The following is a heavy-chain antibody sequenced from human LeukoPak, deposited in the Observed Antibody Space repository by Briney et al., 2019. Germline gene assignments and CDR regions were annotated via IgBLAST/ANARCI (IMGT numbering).Heavy chain of an antibody. J-gene: IGHJ4*02. Sequence: GGSLRLSCAPSGFSFSSYAMSLVRQAPGPGLEWVSAIGGSGGSTYHADSVKGRFTISRDNSKNTLDLQMSSLRAEDTAVYYCAKLTGRIAGAYFDXWGQGTLVTVS. CDR3: AKLTGRIAGAYFDX. V-gene: IGHV3-23*01. D-gene: IGHD6-19*01. CDR2: IGGSGGST. CDR1: GFSFSSYA.